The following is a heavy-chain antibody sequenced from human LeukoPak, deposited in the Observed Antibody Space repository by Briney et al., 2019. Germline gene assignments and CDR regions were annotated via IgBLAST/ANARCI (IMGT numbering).Heavy chain of an antibody. V-gene: IGHV4-59*01. J-gene: IGHJ4*02. Sequence: PSETLSLTCTVSGASISSYYWSWIRQPPGKGLEWIGYIYYSGSTNYNPSLKSRVTISVDTSKNQFSLKLNSVTAADTAVYYRAREYKSSPDYWGQGTLVTVSS. CDR2: IYYSGST. CDR3: AREYKSSPDY. CDR1: GASISSYY. D-gene: IGHD1-1*01.